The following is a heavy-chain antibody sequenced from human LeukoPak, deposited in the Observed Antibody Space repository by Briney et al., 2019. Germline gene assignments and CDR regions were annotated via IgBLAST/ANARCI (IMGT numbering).Heavy chain of an antibody. Sequence: ASVKVSCKASGYTFTSYYMHWVRQAPGQGLEWMGIINPSGGSTSYAQKFQGRVTITRDTSASTAYMELSSLRSEDTAVYYCARDWGRIVGATTGGDYWGQGTLVTVSS. CDR1: GYTFTSYY. CDR3: ARDWGRIVGATTGGDY. J-gene: IGHJ4*02. CDR2: INPSGGST. D-gene: IGHD1-26*01. V-gene: IGHV1-46*01.